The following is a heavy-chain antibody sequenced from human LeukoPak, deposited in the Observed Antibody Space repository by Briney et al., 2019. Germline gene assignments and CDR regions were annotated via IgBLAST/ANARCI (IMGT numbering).Heavy chain of an antibody. J-gene: IGHJ5*02. Sequence: SETLSLTCAVYGGSFSGYYWSWIRQPPGKGLEWIGEINHSGSTNYNPSLKSRVTISVDTSKNQFSLKLSSVTAADTAVYYCARVSAYYYGSGSYRWFDPWGQGTLVTVSS. CDR1: GGSFSGYY. CDR2: INHSGST. CDR3: ARVSAYYYGSGSYRWFDP. D-gene: IGHD3-10*01. V-gene: IGHV4-34*01.